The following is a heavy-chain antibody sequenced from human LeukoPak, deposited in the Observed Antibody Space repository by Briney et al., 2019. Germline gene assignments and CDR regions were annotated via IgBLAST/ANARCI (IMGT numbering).Heavy chain of an antibody. Sequence: SETLSLTCTVSGGSISSSTYYWGWIRRPPGKGLEWIGSIYYSGSTYYNPSLKSRVTISVDTPKNQFSLKLSSVTAADTAVYYCANFYRRYYDSSGYGWNWFDLWGQGTLVTVSS. CDR2: IYYSGST. D-gene: IGHD3-22*01. CDR1: GGSISSSTYY. CDR3: ANFYRRYYDSSGYGWNWFDL. V-gene: IGHV4-39*01. J-gene: IGHJ5*02.